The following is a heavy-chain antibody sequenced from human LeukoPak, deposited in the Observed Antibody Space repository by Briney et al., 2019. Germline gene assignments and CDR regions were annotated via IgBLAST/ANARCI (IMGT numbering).Heavy chain of an antibody. CDR2: ISGGGGST. CDR3: AKGTGDNCYTPLDY. J-gene: IGHJ4*02. CDR1: GFTFSSYG. V-gene: IGHV3-23*01. D-gene: IGHD2-15*01. Sequence: GGSLRLSCAASGFTFSSYGMHWVRQAPGKGLEWVSVISGGGGSTYYADSMKGRFTISRDTSKNTLHLQMSSLRAEDTAVYYCAKGTGDNCYTPLDYWGQGALVTVSS.